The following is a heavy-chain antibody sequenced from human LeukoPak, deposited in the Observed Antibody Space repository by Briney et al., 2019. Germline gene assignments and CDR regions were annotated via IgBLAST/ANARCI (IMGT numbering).Heavy chain of an antibody. CDR3: ARDPPAGTRWYFDL. V-gene: IGHV4-34*01. D-gene: IGHD6-13*01. CDR1: GGSFSGYY. CDR2: IYHSGST. Sequence: SETLSLTCAVYGGSFSGYYWGWVRQPPGKGLEWIGEIYHSGSTNYNPSLKSRVTISVDKSKNQFSLKLSSVTAADTAVYYCARDPPAGTRWYFDLWGRGTLVTVSS. J-gene: IGHJ2*01.